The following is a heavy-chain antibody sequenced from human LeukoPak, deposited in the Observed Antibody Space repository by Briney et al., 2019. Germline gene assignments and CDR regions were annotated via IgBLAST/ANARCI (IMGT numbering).Heavy chain of an antibody. CDR3: VKGFHFDW. Sequence: GGSLRLSCAVSGFTFSGFWMSWSRQAPGKGLEWVASINSDGSEGYYADVVKGRFTISRDTSKNTLYLQMDNLRVEDTAVYYCVKGFHFDWWGQGTLVIVSS. J-gene: IGHJ4*02. V-gene: IGHV3-7*03. CDR2: INSDGSEG. CDR1: GFTFSGFW.